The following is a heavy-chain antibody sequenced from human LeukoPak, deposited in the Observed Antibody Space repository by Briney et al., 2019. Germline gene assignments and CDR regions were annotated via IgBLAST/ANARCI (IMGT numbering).Heavy chain of an antibody. V-gene: IGHV4-34*01. J-gene: IGHJ1*01. D-gene: IGHD6-19*01. Sequence: PSEILSLTCAGYGGSFSGYYWSWIRQPPGKGLEWIGEINHSGSTNYNPSLKSRVTISVDTSKNQFSLKLSSVTAADTAVYYCARGGAQWLVEYFQHWGQGTLVTVSS. CDR2: INHSGST. CDR3: ARGGAQWLVEYFQH. CDR1: GGSFSGYY.